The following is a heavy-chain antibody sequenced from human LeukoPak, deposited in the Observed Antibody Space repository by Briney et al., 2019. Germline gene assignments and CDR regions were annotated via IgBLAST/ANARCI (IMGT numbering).Heavy chain of an antibody. D-gene: IGHD2-15*01. CDR3: AKGEGGSCSSSSCSTYFDY. V-gene: IGHV3-21*04. CDR1: GFTFSYYS. J-gene: IGHJ4*02. Sequence: PGGSLRLSCAASGFTFSYYSMDWVRQAPGKGLEWVSSISNSGSYIYYADSLKGRFTISRDNAKNSLYLQMNSLRAEDTAVYYCAKGEGGSCSSSSCSTYFDYWGQGTLVTVSS. CDR2: ISNSGSYI.